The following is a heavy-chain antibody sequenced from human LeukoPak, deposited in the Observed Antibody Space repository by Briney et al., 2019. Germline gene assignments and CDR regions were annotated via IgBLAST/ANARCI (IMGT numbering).Heavy chain of an antibody. CDR2: ISDSGGST. CDR1: GFTLSSYA. CDR3: AKNRGITMVRGVIDY. V-gene: IGHV3-23*01. D-gene: IGHD3-10*01. J-gene: IGHJ4*02. Sequence: PGGSLRLSCADSGFTLSSYAMSSVRQAPGKGLEPASAISDSGGSTYYADSVKGRFTISRDNSKNTLYLQMNSLRAEDTAVYYCAKNRGITMVRGVIDYWGQGTLVTVSS.